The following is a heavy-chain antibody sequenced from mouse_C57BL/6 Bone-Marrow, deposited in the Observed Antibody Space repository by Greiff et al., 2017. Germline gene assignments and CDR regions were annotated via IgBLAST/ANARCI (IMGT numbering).Heavy chain of an antibody. Sequence: QVQLKQSGAELVRPGASVTLSCKASGYTFTDYEMHWVKQTPVHGLEWIGAIDPETGGTAYNQKFKGKAILTADKSSSTAYMELRSLTSEDSAVYYCTRSRDYWGQGTSVTVSS. CDR3: TRSRDY. J-gene: IGHJ4*01. V-gene: IGHV1-15*01. CDR2: IDPETGGT. CDR1: GYTFTDYE.